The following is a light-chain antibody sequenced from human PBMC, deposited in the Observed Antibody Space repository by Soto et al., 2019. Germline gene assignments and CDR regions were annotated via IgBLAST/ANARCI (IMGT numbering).Light chain of an antibody. CDR2: DVN. V-gene: IGLV2-14*03. J-gene: IGLJ2*01. CDR3: FCYTSSGTFL. CDR1: SSDVGGYNY. Sequence: QSALTQPASVSGSPGQSITISCTGTSSDVGGYNYVSWYQQHPGKAPKLIIFDVNNRPSGISNRFSGSKSGNTASLTISGLQAEDEADYHCFCYTSSGTFLFGGGTKLTVL.